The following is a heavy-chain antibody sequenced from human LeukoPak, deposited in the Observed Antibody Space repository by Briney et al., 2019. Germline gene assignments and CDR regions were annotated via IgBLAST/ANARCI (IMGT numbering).Heavy chain of an antibody. J-gene: IGHJ6*03. CDR1: GFTFSSYS. CDR2: ISSSSSTI. Sequence: GGSLRLSCAASGFTFSSYSMNWVRQAPGKGLEWVSYISSSSSTIYYADSVKGRFTISRDNAKNSLYLQMNSLSAEDTAVYYCARVGYCSGGSCYYYYYYYMDVWGKGTTVTVSS. CDR3: ARVGYCSGGSCYYYYYYYMDV. D-gene: IGHD2-15*01. V-gene: IGHV3-48*01.